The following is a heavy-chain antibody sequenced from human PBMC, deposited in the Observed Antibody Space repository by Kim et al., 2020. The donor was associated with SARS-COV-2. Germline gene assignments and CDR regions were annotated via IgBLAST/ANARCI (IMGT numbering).Heavy chain of an antibody. Sequence: QKFQGRVTMTRDTSISTAYMELSRLRSDDTAVYYCARDGSSSGQPGGMDVWGQGTTVTVSS. D-gene: IGHD6-19*01. J-gene: IGHJ6*02. V-gene: IGHV1-2*02. CDR3: ARDGSSSGQPGGMDV.